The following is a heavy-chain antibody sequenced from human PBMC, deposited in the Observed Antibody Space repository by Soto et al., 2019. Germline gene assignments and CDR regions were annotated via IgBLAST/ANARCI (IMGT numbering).Heavy chain of an antibody. V-gene: IGHV1-8*01. J-gene: IGHJ4*02. CDR1: GYTFTSYD. Sequence: QVQLVQSGAEVKKPGASVKVSCKASGYTFTSYDINWGRQATGQGLEWMGWMNPNSGNTVYAQKFQGRVTMTRNTSISTAYMELSSLSSEDTAVYYCAREHGNYALDYWGQGTLVTVSS. D-gene: IGHD4-17*01. CDR2: MNPNSGNT. CDR3: AREHGNYALDY.